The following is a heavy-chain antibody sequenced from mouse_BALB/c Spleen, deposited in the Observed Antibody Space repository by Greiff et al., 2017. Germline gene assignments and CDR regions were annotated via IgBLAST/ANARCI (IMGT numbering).Heavy chain of an antibody. Sequence: VQLQQSGAELVKPGASVKLSCTASGFNIKDTYMHWVKQRPEQGLEWIGRIDPANGNTKYDPKFQGKATITADTSSNTAYLQLSSLTSEDTAVYYCAPSHYYGYYFDYWGQGTTLTVSS. CDR2: IDPANGNT. CDR1: GFNIKDTY. V-gene: IGHV14-3*02. CDR3: APSHYYGYYFDY. D-gene: IGHD1-2*01. J-gene: IGHJ2*01.